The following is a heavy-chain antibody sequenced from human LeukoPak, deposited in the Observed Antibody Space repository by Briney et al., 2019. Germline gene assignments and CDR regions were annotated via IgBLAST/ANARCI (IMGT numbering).Heavy chain of an antibody. V-gene: IGHV4-38-2*01. CDR3: ARNVTAGFFDY. CDR2: IYRSWGI. D-gene: IGHD1-1*01. Sequence: SETLSLTCAVSGSSITSNYFWAWFRQPPGKGLEWIATIYRSWGIYFNPSLKSRVSISLDASNNQFFLKLASVTAADTAIYYCARNVTAGFFDYWGQGILITVSS. CDR1: GSSITSNYF. J-gene: IGHJ4*02.